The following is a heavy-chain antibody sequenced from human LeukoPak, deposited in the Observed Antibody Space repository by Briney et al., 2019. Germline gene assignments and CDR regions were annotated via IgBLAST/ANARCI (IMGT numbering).Heavy chain of an antibody. V-gene: IGHV4-39*01. CDR1: GGSISSIRYY. J-gene: IGHJ4*02. Sequence: SETLSLTCTVSGGSISSIRYYWGWIRQPPGKGLEWIGSMYYSGSTYYNPSLKSRVTTSVDTSKNQFSLKVSSVTAADTAVYYCARLPDSGVDFWGQGTLVTVSS. CDR2: MYYSGST. D-gene: IGHD4-17*01. CDR3: ARLPDSGVDF.